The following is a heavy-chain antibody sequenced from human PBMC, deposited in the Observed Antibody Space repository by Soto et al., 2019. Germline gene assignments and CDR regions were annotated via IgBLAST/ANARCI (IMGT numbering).Heavy chain of an antibody. CDR3: ASGSDGDYTYFAY. CDR2: IWYDGSKK. Sequence: SLRLSCAASGFTFSNCGVYWVRQAPGKGLEWVAVIWYDGSKKYYADSVKGRFAISRDNSKKTLYLQMNSLRAEDTAVYYCASGSDGDYTYFAYWGQGTPVTVSS. J-gene: IGHJ4*02. V-gene: IGHV3-33*01. CDR1: GFTFSNCG. D-gene: IGHD4-17*01.